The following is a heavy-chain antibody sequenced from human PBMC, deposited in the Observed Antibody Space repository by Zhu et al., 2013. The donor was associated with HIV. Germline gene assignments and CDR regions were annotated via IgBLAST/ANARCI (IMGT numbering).Heavy chain of an antibody. CDR3: ATTPDPFGDPLYGDYDDY. V-gene: IGHV3-30*14. CDR2: ISYDGFNK. J-gene: IGHJ4*02. CDR1: GFTFNNYA. Sequence: PASGFTFNNYAMHWVRQAPGKGLDWVAVISYDGFNKYYADSVKGRFTISRDNSKNTLYLQMNSLRAEDTAVYYSATTPDPFGDPLYGDYDDYWGQGTLVTVSS. D-gene: IGHD3-10*01.